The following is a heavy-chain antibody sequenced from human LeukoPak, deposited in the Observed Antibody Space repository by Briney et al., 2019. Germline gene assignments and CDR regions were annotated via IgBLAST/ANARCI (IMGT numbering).Heavy chain of an antibody. J-gene: IGHJ4*02. CDR1: GFTFSSYS. V-gene: IGHV3-21*01. Sequence: GGSLRLSCAASGFTFSSYSMNWVRQAPRKGLESVSSISSSSSYIYYADSVKGRFTISRDNAKNSLYLQMNSLRAEDTAVYYCAREDTAMVLYYFDYWGQGTLVTVSS. D-gene: IGHD5-18*01. CDR3: AREDTAMVLYYFDY. CDR2: ISSSSSYI.